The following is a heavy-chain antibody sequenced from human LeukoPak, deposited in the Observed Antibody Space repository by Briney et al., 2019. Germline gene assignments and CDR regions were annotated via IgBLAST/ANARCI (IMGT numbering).Heavy chain of an antibody. Sequence: TGGSLRLSCAASGFTFSSYWMHWVRQAPGKGLVWVSRINSDGSTTSYADSVKGRFTISRDNAKNTLYLQMNSLRAEDTAVYYCAKDSRAVARLNYFDYWGQGTLVTVSS. CDR1: GFTFSSYW. V-gene: IGHV3-74*01. CDR2: INSDGSTT. J-gene: IGHJ4*02. D-gene: IGHD6-19*01. CDR3: AKDSRAVARLNYFDY.